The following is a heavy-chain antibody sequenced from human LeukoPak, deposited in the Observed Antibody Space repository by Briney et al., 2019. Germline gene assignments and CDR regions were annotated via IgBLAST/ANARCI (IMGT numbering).Heavy chain of an antibody. D-gene: IGHD3-9*01. CDR1: GYTFTSYA. V-gene: IGHV1-3*01. CDR3: ARAPGLRYFDWSPDYFDY. CDR2: INAGNGNT. J-gene: IGHJ4*02. Sequence: ASVKVSCKASGYTFTSYAMHWVRQAPGQRLEWMGWINAGNGNTKYSQKFQGRVTITRDTSASTAYMELSSLRSEDTAVYYCARAPGLRYFDWSPDYFDYWGQGTLVTVSS.